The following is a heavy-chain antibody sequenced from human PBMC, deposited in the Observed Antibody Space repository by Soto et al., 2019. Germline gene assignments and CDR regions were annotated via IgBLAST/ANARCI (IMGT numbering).Heavy chain of an antibody. V-gene: IGHV3-53*01. CDR3: AREIPHYSYGMDV. Sequence: EVQLVESGGGLIQPGGSLRLSCAASGFIVSNNYVSWVRQAPGKGLEWVSVIYSGGSTYYADSVKGRFTISRDNSKNTVELQMDSLRVEDRAVYYCAREIPHYSYGMDVWGRGSTVTVSS. J-gene: IGHJ6*02. CDR1: GFIVSNNY. D-gene: IGHD2-2*02. CDR2: IYSGGST.